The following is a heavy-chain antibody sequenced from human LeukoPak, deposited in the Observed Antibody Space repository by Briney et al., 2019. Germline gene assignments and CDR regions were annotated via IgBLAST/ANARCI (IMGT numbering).Heavy chain of an antibody. J-gene: IGHJ4*02. CDR1: GGSFSGYY. CDR3: ARRVVAGGSWYYYNDGEFDY. CDR2: INHSGST. V-gene: IGHV4-34*01. D-gene: IGHD2-15*01. Sequence: SETLSLTCAVYGGSFSGYYWSWMRQPPGKGLEWIGEINHSGSTNYNPSLKSRVTISVDTSKNQFSLKLSSVTAADTAVYYCARRVVAGGSWYYYNDGEFDYWGQGTLVTVSS.